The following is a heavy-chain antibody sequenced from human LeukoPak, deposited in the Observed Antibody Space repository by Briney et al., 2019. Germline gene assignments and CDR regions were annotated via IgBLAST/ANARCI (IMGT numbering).Heavy chain of an antibody. J-gene: IGHJ4*02. CDR1: GYSFTTYW. CDR3: ARHVGREMATSFDY. V-gene: IGHV5-51*01. Sequence: GESLKISCKASGYSFTTYWIAWVRQMPGKGLEWMRIIYPGDSDTRYSPSFQGQVTISADKSISTAYLRWSSLKASDTAMYYCARHVGREMATSFDYWGQGTLVTVSS. CDR2: IYPGDSDT. D-gene: IGHD5-24*01.